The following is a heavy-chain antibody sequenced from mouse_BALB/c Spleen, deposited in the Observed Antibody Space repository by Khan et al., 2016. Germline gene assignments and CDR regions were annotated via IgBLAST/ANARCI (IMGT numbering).Heavy chain of an antibody. Sequence: VQLQQSGPGLVKPSQSLSLTCTVTGYSITSDYAWNWIRQFPGNKLEWMGYISYSGSTSYNPSLKSRISITRDTSKNQFFLQLNSVTTEDTATYYCASSSTGSRWFAYWGQGTLVTVSA. D-gene: IGHD4-1*02. CDR1: GYSITSDYA. CDR2: ISYSGST. CDR3: ASSSTGSRWFAY. J-gene: IGHJ3*01. V-gene: IGHV3-2*02.